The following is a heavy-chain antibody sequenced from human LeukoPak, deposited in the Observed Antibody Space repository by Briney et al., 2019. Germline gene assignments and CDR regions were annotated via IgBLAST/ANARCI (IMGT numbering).Heavy chain of an antibody. J-gene: IGHJ6*03. CDR3: TRGSIAYYYMDV. CDR2: INHSGST. V-gene: IGHV4-34*01. Sequence: PSETLSLTCAVYGGSFSGYYWSWIRQPPGKGLEWIGEINHSGSTNYNPSLKSRVTISVDTSKDQFSLKLSSVTAADTAVYYCTRGSIAYYYMDVWGKGTTVTISS. CDR1: GGSFSGYY. D-gene: IGHD3-22*01.